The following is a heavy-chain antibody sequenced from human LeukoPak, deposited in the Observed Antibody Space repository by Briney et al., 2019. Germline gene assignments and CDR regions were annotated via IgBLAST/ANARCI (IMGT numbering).Heavy chain of an antibody. Sequence: ASVKVSCKASGYTFTSYDINWVRQATGQGLEWMGWMNPNSGNTGYAQKFQGRVTMTRNTSISTAYMELSSLRSEDTAVYYCARGDAVDIVATTTDGYYGMDVWGQGTTVTVSS. CDR3: ARGDAVDIVATTTDGYYGMDV. J-gene: IGHJ6*02. CDR2: MNPNSGNT. V-gene: IGHV1-8*01. D-gene: IGHD5-12*01. CDR1: GYTFTSYD.